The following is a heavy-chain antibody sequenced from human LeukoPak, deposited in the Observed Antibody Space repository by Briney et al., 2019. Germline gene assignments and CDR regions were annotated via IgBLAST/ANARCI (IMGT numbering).Heavy chain of an antibody. CDR3: ARDRAAE. V-gene: IGHV1-46*01. D-gene: IGHD5-24*01. Sequence: GASVKVSCKASGYTFTSYGISWVRQAPGQGPEWMGIINPSGGSTRYAQKFQGRVTMTRDTSTSTVYMELSSLTSEDTAVYYCARDRAAEWGQGTLVTVSS. CDR1: GYTFTSYG. CDR2: INPSGGST. J-gene: IGHJ4*02.